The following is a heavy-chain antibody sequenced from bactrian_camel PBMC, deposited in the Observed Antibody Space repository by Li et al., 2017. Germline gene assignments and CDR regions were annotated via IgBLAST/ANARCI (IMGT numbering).Heavy chain of an antibody. Sequence: VQLVESGGGSVQAGGSLTLSCAASGGTYNTYCMGWLRQGPGKEREAVAGIFGGSTTYYADFVKGRFTVSQDVARNTMYLQMNSMTPEDTAMYYCAWRTQYGATCPRPSPVAYTYRGQGTQGT. CDR2: IFGGSTT. CDR1: GGTYNTYC. D-gene: IGHD1*01. J-gene: IGHJ4*01. CDR3: AWRTQYGATCPRPSPVAYTY. V-gene: IGHV3S57*01.